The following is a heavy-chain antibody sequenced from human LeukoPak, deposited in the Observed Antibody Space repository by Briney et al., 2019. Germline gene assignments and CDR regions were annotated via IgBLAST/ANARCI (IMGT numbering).Heavy chain of an antibody. J-gene: IGHJ4*02. CDR3: ARADGYNLYYFDY. CDR2: IYYSGST. CDR1: GGSISSGDYY. V-gene: IGHV4-30-4*01. Sequence: PSETLSLTCTVSGGSISSGDYYWSWIRQPPGKGLKWIGYIYYSGSTYYNPSLKSRVTISVDTSKNQFSLKLSSVTAADTAVYYCARADGYNLYYFDYWGQGTLVTVSS. D-gene: IGHD5-12*01.